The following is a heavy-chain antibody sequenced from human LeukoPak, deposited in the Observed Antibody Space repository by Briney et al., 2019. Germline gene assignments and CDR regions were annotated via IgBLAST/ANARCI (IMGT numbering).Heavy chain of an antibody. D-gene: IGHD2-15*01. J-gene: IGHJ6*02. CDR3: TRHTDKYCSGAGCYVDNFYGLDV. V-gene: IGHV3-73*01. CDR1: GLSFSGSA. CDR2: IRSKANSYVT. Sequence: GGSLRLSCAASGLSFSGSAIPWVRQASGRGLEWLGRIRSKANSYVTVYAASVNGRFIISRDDSGNTAYLQRNSLQTEDTAVYYCTRHTDKYCSGAGCYVDNFYGLDVWGQGTTVPVSS.